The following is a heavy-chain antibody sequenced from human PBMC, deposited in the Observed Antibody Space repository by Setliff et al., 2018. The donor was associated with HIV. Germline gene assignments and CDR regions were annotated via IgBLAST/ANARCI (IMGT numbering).Heavy chain of an antibody. CDR3: ATHPPYRSAWYMRS. D-gene: IGHD6-19*01. CDR1: GYTFTSYY. V-gene: IGHV1-24*01. Sequence: ASVKVSCKASGYTFTSYYIHWVRQAPGQGLEWMGGFDPEAGEIIYAQEFQGRVTITADTSTDTAYMDLSSLSSEDTAVYYCATHPPYRSAWYMRSWGQGTLVTVSS. CDR2: FDPEAGEI. J-gene: IGHJ5*02.